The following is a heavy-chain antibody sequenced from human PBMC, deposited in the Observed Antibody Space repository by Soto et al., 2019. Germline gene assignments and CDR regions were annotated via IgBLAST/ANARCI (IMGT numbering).Heavy chain of an antibody. V-gene: IGHV3-30-3*01. D-gene: IGHD3-9*01. J-gene: IGHJ4*02. CDR3: ARDHANYDILTGADY. CDR2: ISYDGSNK. CDR1: GVTFSSYA. Sequence: XGSLRLSCSAAGVTFSSYAMHWVRQAPGKGLEWVAVISYDGSNKYYADSVKGRFTISRDNSKNTLYLQMNSLRAEDTAVYYCARDHANYDILTGADYWGQGTLVTVSS.